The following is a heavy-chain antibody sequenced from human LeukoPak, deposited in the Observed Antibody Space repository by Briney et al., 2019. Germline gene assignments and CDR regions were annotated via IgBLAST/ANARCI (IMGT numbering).Heavy chain of an antibody. D-gene: IGHD5-18*01. CDR2: IIPIFGTA. CDR1: GGTFSSYA. Sequence: GASVKVSCKASGGTFSSYASSWVRQAPGQGLEWMGGIIPIFGTANYAQKFQGRVTITADESKSTASMELSSLRSEDTAVYYCARDKSDPAMVYNSFDPWGQGTLVTVSS. V-gene: IGHV1-69*13. CDR3: ARDKSDPAMVYNSFDP. J-gene: IGHJ5*02.